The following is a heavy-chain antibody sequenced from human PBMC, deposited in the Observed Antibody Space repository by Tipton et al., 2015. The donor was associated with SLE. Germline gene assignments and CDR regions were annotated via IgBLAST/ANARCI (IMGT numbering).Heavy chain of an antibody. D-gene: IGHD2-2*01. V-gene: IGHV4-34*01. CDR1: GGSFSGYY. CDR2: INRSGST. Sequence: TLSLTCAIFGGSFSGYYWSWLRQPPGKGLEWIGEINRSGSTHYNPSLKSRVTISVDTSNNQFSLKLSSVTAADTAVYYCARQPAAHDAFDIWGQGTMVTVSS. CDR3: ARQPAAHDAFDI. J-gene: IGHJ3*02.